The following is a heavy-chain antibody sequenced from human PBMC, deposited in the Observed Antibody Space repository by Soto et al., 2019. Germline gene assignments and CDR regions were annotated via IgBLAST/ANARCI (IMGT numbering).Heavy chain of an antibody. Sequence: SVKVSCKASGGTFSSYAISWVRQAPGQGLEWMGEIIPIFGTANYAQKFQGRVTITADESTSTAYMELSSLRSEDTAVYYCASSTFGAHNWFAPWGQGTLVTAPS. D-gene: IGHD3-16*01. CDR2: IIPIFGTA. J-gene: IGHJ5*02. CDR3: ASSTFGAHNWFAP. V-gene: IGHV1-69*13. CDR1: GGTFSSYA.